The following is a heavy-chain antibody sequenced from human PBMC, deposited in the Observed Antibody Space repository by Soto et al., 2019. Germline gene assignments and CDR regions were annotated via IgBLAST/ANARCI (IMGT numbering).Heavy chain of an antibody. J-gene: IGHJ4*02. D-gene: IGHD3-22*01. CDR2: INPRNGNT. Sequence: QVQLVQSGAEVKKPGASVKVSCKASGYGFIDYCLHWMRQAPGQGLEWMGWINPRNGNTNYAHNFQDRVTLTRDASITTSYMELSRLTSDDTAVYFCTRGPSSGAFDYWGQGSLVTVSS. CDR1: GYGFIDYC. CDR3: TRGPSSGAFDY. V-gene: IGHV1-2*02.